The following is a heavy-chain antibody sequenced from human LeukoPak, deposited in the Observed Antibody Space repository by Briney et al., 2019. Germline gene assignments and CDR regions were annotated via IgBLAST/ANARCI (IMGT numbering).Heavy chain of an antibody. D-gene: IGHD3-9*01. J-gene: IGHJ6*03. CDR3: AKDGSRFFDWVYYYNYYMDV. CDR1: GFTFSSYW. Sequence: PGGSLRLSCAASGFTFSSYWMSWVRQAPGKGLEWVANIKQDGSEKYYVDSVKGRFTISRDNAKNTLYLQMNSLRVEDTAVYYCAKDGSRFFDWVYYYNYYMDVWGKGTTVTISS. V-gene: IGHV3-7*01. CDR2: IKQDGSEK.